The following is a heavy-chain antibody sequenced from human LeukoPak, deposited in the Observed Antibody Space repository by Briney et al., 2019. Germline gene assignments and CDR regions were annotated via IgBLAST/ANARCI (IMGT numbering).Heavy chain of an antibody. CDR3: ARDRVPAADFDY. CDR1: GYTFTGYY. Sequence: ASVKVSCKASGYTFTGYYMRWVRQAPGQGLEWMGWINPNSGGTNYAQKFQGRVTMTRDTSISTAYMELSRLRSDDTAVYYCARDRVPAADFDYWGQGTLVTVSS. CDR2: INPNSGGT. D-gene: IGHD2-2*01. J-gene: IGHJ4*02. V-gene: IGHV1-2*02.